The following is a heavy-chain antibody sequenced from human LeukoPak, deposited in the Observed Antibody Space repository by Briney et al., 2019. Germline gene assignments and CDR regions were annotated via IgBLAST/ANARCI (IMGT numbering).Heavy chain of an antibody. J-gene: IGHJ6*02. Sequence: GGSLRLSCPASGFTFSDHHMDWVRQARGKGREGVGRIKNKANSYTTEYAASVKARFTISRHDSKNSLSLQMNTLNTEDTAVYYCARHTRKGASCISPTCYYGLDVWGQGTTVTVSS. V-gene: IGHV3-72*01. D-gene: IGHD2-2*02. CDR1: GFTFSDHH. CDR2: IKNKANSYTT. CDR3: ARHTRKGASCISPTCYYGLDV.